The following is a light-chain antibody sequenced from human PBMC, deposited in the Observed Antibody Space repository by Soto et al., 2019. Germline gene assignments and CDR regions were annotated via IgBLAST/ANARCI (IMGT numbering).Light chain of an antibody. CDR2: DAS. CDR1: QNVNYW. V-gene: IGKV1-5*02. CDR3: QQYNTYWT. Sequence: DIQRTQSPSTLSASVGERFTIICRGSQNVNYWLSWYKHKPGKAPQLLFYDASVLETGVPSWISGSCSGALFTIVISVMKSDDFASYYYQQYNTYWTFGPGTKVDIK. J-gene: IGKJ1*01.